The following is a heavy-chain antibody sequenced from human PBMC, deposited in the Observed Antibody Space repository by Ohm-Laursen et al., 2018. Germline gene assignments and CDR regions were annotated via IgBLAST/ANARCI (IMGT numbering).Heavy chain of an antibody. Sequence: SLRLSCAASGFTVSDAWMSWVRQAPGKGLEYVGRIKSKAAGETREYAEPVKGRFTILRDDSKNTLSLQMNSLKTEDTGVYYCSTDHFSWGQGTLVTASS. CDR1: GFTVSDAW. J-gene: IGHJ5*02. CDR3: STDHFS. V-gene: IGHV3-15*01. CDR2: IKSKAAGETR. D-gene: IGHD2/OR15-2a*01.